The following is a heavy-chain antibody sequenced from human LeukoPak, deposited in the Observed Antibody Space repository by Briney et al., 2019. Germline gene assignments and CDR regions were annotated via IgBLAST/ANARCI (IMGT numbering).Heavy chain of an antibody. J-gene: IGHJ5*01. CDR2: ISGSGAIT. CDR3: AIYHSRVGASDPFDS. CDR1: VFTFTHYA. Sequence: PGGSLRLSCADSVFTFTHYAMIRVRQAPGTGLEWASSISGSGAITYYSDSLKGPFTISRDNSKNTVYLKMSSLCVEDPAVYYCAIYHSRVGASDPFDSCGQGTVVTVSS. D-gene: IGHD1-26*01. V-gene: IGHV3-23*01.